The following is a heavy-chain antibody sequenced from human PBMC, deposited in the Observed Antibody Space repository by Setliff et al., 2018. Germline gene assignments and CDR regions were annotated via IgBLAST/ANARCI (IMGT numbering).Heavy chain of an antibody. J-gene: IGHJ6*02. CDR1: GGTFSNYA. Sequence: SVKVSCKASGGTFSNYAISWVRQAPGQGLEWMGGIFPMFRSGNYAQKFQGRVTITADESTSTVYMELTSLRAEDTAVYYCARGKMDVVAAGGKYCAMDVWGQGTAVTVSS. V-gene: IGHV1-69*13. CDR3: ARGKMDVVAAGGKYCAMDV. D-gene: IGHD6-13*01. CDR2: IFPMFRSG.